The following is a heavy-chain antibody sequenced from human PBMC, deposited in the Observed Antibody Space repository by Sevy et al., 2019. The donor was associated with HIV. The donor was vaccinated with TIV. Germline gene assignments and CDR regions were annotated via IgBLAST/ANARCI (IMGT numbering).Heavy chain of an antibody. CDR3: ARALAAAASY. CDR1: GFTFSSYW. CDR2: IKQDGSEK. Sequence: GGSLRLSCAASGFTFSSYWMNWVRQAPGKGREWVANIKQDGSEKYYVDSVKGRFTISRANAKNSMHLQMNSLRAEDTAVYYCARALAAAASYWGQGTLVTVSS. J-gene: IGHJ4*02. D-gene: IGHD6-25*01. V-gene: IGHV3-7*01.